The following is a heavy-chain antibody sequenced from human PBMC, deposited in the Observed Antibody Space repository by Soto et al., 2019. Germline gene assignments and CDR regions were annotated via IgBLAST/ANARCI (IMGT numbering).Heavy chain of an antibody. V-gene: IGHV1-24*01. J-gene: IGHJ5*02. Sequence: ASVKVSCKVSGYTLTELSMHWVRQAPGKGLEWMGGFDPEDGETIYAQKFQGRVTMTEDTSTDTAYMELSSLRSEDTAVYYCVDYYGSGSPRGVWFDPWGQGTLVTVSS. D-gene: IGHD3-10*01. CDR1: GYTLTELS. CDR2: FDPEDGET. CDR3: VDYYGSGSPRGVWFDP.